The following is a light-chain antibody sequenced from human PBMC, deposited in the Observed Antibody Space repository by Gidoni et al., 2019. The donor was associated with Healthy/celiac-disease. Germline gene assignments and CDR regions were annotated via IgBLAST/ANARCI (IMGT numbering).Light chain of an antibody. CDR3: QSYDSSLSGSDV. Sequence: QSVLTQPPSVSGAPGPRVTISCTGSSSNIGAGYDVHWYQQLPGTAPKLLLYGNSNRPSGVPDRFSGSKSGTSASLAITGLQAEDEADYYCQSYDSSLSGSDVFGTGTKVTVL. J-gene: IGLJ1*01. CDR1: SSNIGAGYD. CDR2: GNS. V-gene: IGLV1-40*01.